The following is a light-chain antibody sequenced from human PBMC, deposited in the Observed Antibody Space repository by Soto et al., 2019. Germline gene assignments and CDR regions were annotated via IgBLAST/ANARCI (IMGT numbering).Light chain of an antibody. V-gene: IGKV1-39*01. Sequence: DIQVTQSPSSLSASVGDRVTITCRASQSISSYLNWYRQKPGRAPNLLIYAASKLQSVSPSRFSGSGSGTDFTPTISSLQPGDFAIYYCHQSYSAPWTFGQGTKVEIK. CDR3: HQSYSAPWT. CDR2: AAS. J-gene: IGKJ1*01. CDR1: QSISSY.